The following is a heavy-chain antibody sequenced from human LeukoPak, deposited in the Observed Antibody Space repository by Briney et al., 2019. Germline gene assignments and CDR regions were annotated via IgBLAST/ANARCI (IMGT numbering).Heavy chain of an antibody. CDR2: INPNSGGT. CDR3: ARERGEYYYDSSGSYYFDY. J-gene: IGHJ4*02. Sequence: ASVTVSCTASGYTFTGYYMHWVRQAPGQGLEWMGWINPNSGGTNYAQKFQGWVTMTRDTSISTAYMELSRLRSDDTAVYYCARERGEYYYDSSGSYYFDYWGQGTLVTVSS. D-gene: IGHD3-22*01. CDR1: GYTFTGYY. V-gene: IGHV1-2*04.